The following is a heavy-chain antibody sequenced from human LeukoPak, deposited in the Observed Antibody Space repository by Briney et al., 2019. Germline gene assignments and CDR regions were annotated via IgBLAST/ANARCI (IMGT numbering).Heavy chain of an antibody. V-gene: IGHV4-59*08. J-gene: IGHJ4*02. D-gene: IGHD2/OR15-2a*01. Sequence: AETLSLTCTVSGGSISGYYWSWIRQPPGKGLEWIGYIYYSGSTNYNPALKSRATISVDTSKNQFSLKRRSVTAAYTAVYYCARAPRFFSLYFWGQGTLDTVSS. CDR1: GGSISGYY. CDR3: ARAPRFFSLYF. CDR2: IYYSGST.